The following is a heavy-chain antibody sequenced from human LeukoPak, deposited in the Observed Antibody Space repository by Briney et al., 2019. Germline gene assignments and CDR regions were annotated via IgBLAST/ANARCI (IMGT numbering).Heavy chain of an antibody. CDR2: IYYSGST. CDR3: ARPPLLDY. J-gene: IGHJ4*02. CDR1: GASMTSYY. V-gene: IGHV4-59*01. Sequence: SETLSLTCSVSGASMTSYYWAWTRQPPGKGLEWIGYIYYSGSTNYNPSLKSRVTISVDKSKNQFSLKLSSVTAADTAVYYCARPPLLDYWGQGTLVTVSS.